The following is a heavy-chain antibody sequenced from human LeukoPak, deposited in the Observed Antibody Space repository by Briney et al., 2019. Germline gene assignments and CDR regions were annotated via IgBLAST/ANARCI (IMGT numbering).Heavy chain of an antibody. CDR1: GGTFSSDA. D-gene: IGHD3-22*01. CDR3: ARDLPYYYDSSGYHPTLRY. V-gene: IGHV1-69*05. J-gene: IGHJ4*02. CDR2: GIPVFGTP. Sequence: RAGVKLSCNASGGTFSSDAIGWVGEGPGQGLGWVGGGIPVFGTPNYAQQFQGRVTITTDASTSTDYMELRSLRSEDTAVYYCARDLPYYYDSSGYHPTLRYWGQGTLVTVSS.